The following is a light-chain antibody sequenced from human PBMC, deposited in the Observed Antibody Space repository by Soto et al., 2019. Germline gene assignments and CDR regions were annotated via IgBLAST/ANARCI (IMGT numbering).Light chain of an antibody. V-gene: IGLV4-69*02. J-gene: IGLJ3*02. Sequence: QSVLTQSPSASASLGASVKLTRTLSSGHSSYAIAWHQQRPEKGPRYLMKLNSDGSHSKGDGIPDRFSGSSSGAERYLTISSLQSEDEADYYCQTWGTGIRVFGGGTKVTVL. CDR1: SGHSSYA. CDR3: QTWGTGIRV. CDR2: LNSDGSH.